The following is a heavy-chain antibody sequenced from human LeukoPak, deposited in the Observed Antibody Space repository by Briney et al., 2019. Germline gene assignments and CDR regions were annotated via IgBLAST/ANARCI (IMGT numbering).Heavy chain of an antibody. Sequence: PGGSLRLSCAASGFTVSSNYMSWVRQAPGKGLEWVSVIYSGGSTYYADSVKGRFTISRDNSKNTLHLQMNSLRAEDTAVYYCAREESSPHYYDSSGPMDVWGRGTTVTVSS. CDR2: IYSGGST. CDR1: GFTVSSNY. V-gene: IGHV3-53*01. D-gene: IGHD3-22*01. CDR3: AREESSPHYYDSSGPMDV. J-gene: IGHJ6*04.